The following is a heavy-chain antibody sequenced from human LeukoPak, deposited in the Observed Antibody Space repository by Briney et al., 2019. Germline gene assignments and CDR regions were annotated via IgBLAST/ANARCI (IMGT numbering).Heavy chain of an antibody. CDR2: IYYSGST. CDR3: ARGPAGAAVDR. D-gene: IGHD6-13*01. J-gene: IGHJ4*02. Sequence: SETLSLTCNVSGGSISTYYWSWIRQPPGKGLEWIGYIYYSGSTNYNPSLKSRVTISVDTSKNQFSLKLGSVTAADTAVYYCARGPAGAAVDRWGQGTLVTVSS. V-gene: IGHV4-59*01. CDR1: GGSISTYY.